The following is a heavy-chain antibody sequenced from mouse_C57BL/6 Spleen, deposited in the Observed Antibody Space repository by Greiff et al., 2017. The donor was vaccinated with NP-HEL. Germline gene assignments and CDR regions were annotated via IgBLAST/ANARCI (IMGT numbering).Heavy chain of an antibody. Sequence: EVLLVESGEGLVKPGGSLKLSCAASGFTFSSYAMSWVRQTPEKRLEWVAYISSGGDYTYYADTVKGRSTISRDNARNTPYMQMSSLKSEDTDMYYCTREGRSTMSTRAMDYWGQGTSVTVSS. V-gene: IGHV5-9-1*02. J-gene: IGHJ4*01. CDR2: ISSGGDYT. D-gene: IGHD2-4*01. CDR1: GFTFSSYA. CDR3: TREGRSTMSTRAMDY.